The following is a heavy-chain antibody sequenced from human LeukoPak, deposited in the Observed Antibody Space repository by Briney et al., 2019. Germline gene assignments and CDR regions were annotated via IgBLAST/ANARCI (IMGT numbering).Heavy chain of an antibody. D-gene: IGHD1-7*01. CDR1: GGSFSGYY. CDR2: INHSGST. J-gene: IGHJ4*02. CDR3: ARGNRYIWNYPYYFDY. V-gene: IGHV4-34*01. Sequence: SETLSLTCAGYGGSFSGYYWSWIRQPPGKGLEWIREINHSGSTNYNPSLKSRVTISVDTSKNQFSLKLSSVTAADTAVYYCARGNRYIWNYPYYFDYWGQGTLVTVSS.